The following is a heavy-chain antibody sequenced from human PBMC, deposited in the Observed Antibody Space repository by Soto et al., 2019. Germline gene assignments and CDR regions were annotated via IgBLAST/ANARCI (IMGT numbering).Heavy chain of an antibody. CDR3: AKHGPSMVRGADSFDY. D-gene: IGHD3-10*01. Sequence: GGSLRLSCAASGFTFSSYAMSWVRQAPGKGLEWVSAISGSGGSTYYADSVKGRFTISRDNSKNTLYLQMNSLRAEDTAVYYCAKHGPSMVRGADSFDYWGQGTLVTVSS. V-gene: IGHV3-23*01. CDR1: GFTFSSYA. J-gene: IGHJ4*02. CDR2: ISGSGGST.